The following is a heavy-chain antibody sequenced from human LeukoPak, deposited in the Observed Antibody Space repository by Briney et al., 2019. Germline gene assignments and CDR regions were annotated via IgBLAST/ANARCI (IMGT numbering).Heavy chain of an antibody. J-gene: IGHJ5*02. V-gene: IGHV1-69*05. CDR2: IIPIFGTA. CDR1: GGTFSSYA. CDR3: ARGSGYYGSGSTTSPDNWFDP. D-gene: IGHD3-10*01. Sequence: SVKVSCKASGGTFSSYATSWVRQAPGQGLEWMGGIIPIFGTANYAQKFQGRVTITTDESTSTAYMELSSLRSEDTAVYYCARGSGYYGSGSTTSPDNWFDPWGQGTLVTVSS.